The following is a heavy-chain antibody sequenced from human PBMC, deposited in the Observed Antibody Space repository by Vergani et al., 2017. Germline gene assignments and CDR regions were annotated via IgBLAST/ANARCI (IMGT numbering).Heavy chain of an antibody. Sequence: QVQLVQSGAEVKKTGSSVKVSCKASGGTFSSYAISWVRQAPGQGLEWMGRIIPILGIANYAQKFQGRVTITADKSTSTAYMELSSLRSEDTAVYYCAGFEEYYYYGMDVWGQGTTVTVSS. CDR2: IIPILGIA. CDR3: AGFEEYYYYGMDV. V-gene: IGHV1-69*04. D-gene: IGHD3-3*01. J-gene: IGHJ6*02. CDR1: GGTFSSYA.